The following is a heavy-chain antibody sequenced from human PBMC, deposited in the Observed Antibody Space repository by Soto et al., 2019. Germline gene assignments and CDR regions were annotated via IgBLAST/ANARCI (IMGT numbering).Heavy chain of an antibody. J-gene: IGHJ5*02. CDR1: GFTFSNYW. CDR3: ARFRSLDP. D-gene: IGHD3-10*01. V-gene: IGHV3-7*03. Sequence: PGGSLRLSCADSGFTFSNYWMSWVRQAPGMGLQWVASIKEDGSEKYYVDSVKGRFTISRDNAKNSLYLLMNSLRAEDTAVYYCARFRSLDPWGQGILVTAPQ. CDR2: IKEDGSEK.